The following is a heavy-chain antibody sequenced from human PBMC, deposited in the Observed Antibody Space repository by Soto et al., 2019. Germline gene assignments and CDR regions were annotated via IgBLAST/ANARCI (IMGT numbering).Heavy chain of an antibody. J-gene: IGHJ4*01. D-gene: IGHD7-27*01. V-gene: IGHV3-7*03. CDR1: GFTFRNFW. Sequence: PGGSLRLSCAASGFTFRNFWMNWVRQAPGKGMEWVANIGEHGGGMNYVDSVRGRFTASRDNAKNSLYLQMNSLRAEDTAVYYCARGTPKPGVDYWGQGTLVTVSS. CDR2: IGEHGGGM. CDR3: ARGTPKPGVDY.